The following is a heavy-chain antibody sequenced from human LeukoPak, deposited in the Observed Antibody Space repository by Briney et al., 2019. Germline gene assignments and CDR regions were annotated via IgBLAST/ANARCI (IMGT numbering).Heavy chain of an antibody. CDR1: GYTFTSYA. V-gene: IGHV1-3*01. D-gene: IGHD3-10*01. J-gene: IGHJ3*02. Sequence: ASVKVSCKASGYTFTSYAMHWVRQAPGQRLEWMGWINAGNGNTKYSQKFQGRVTITRDTSASTAYMELRSLRSEDTAVYFCARGVFGADDVFDIWGQGTMVTVSS. CDR2: INAGNGNT. CDR3: ARGVFGADDVFDI.